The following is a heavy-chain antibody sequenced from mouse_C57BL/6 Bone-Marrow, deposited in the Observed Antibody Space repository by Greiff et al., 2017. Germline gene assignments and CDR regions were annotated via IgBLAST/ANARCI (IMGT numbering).Heavy chain of an antibody. Sequence: QVQLQQSGPELVKPGASVKLSCKASGYTFTSYDINWVKQRPGQGLAWIGWIYPRECSTKYNEQCQGKDTLTVDTSSSTAYMELHSLTSEDSAVYFCARSGPVVGYYFDYWGQGTTLTVSS. CDR2: IYPRECST. CDR1: GYTFTSYD. V-gene: IGHV1-85*01. D-gene: IGHD1-1*01. CDR3: ARSGPVVGYYFDY. J-gene: IGHJ2*01.